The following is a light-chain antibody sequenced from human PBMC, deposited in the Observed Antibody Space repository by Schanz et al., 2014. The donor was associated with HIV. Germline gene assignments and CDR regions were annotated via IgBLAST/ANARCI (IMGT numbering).Light chain of an antibody. CDR1: QSISSW. V-gene: IGKV1-5*03. Sequence: DIQMAQSPSTLSASVGDRVTITCRASQSISSWLAWYQQRPGKAPKLLIYKASSLEPGVPSRFSGSGSGTDFTLTINGLQPEDFATYYCQQANSFPPWTFGQGTKV. CDR3: QQANSFPPWT. J-gene: IGKJ1*01. CDR2: KAS.